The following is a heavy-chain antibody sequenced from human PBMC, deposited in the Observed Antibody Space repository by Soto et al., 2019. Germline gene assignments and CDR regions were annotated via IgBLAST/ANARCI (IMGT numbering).Heavy chain of an antibody. CDR1: GGSIRSGGYY. Sequence: QVQLQESGPGLVKPSQTLSLTCTVSGGSIRSGGYYWSWIRQHPEKGLEWIGYTYYSGSTHYNPSLKSRVTISVDTSKNQFSLKLSSVTAADTAVYYCAGGRYYDSSGSYPHLGYWGQGTLVTVSS. CDR3: AGGRYYDSSGSYPHLGY. D-gene: IGHD3-22*01. CDR2: TYYSGST. V-gene: IGHV4-31*03. J-gene: IGHJ4*02.